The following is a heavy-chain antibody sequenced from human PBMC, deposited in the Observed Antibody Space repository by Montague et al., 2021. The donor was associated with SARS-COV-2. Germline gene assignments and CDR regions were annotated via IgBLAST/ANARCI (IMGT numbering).Heavy chain of an antibody. CDR2: TYYRSKWYN. CDR1: GDSVSSNSAA. V-gene: IGHV6-1*01. D-gene: IGHD6-13*01. Sequence: CAISGDSVSSNSAAWNWIRQSPSRGLEWLGRTYYRSKWYNDYAVSVESRITINPDTSKNQFSLQLNSVTPEDTAVYYCARYSSSWYFDWFDPWGQGTLVTVSS. J-gene: IGHJ5*02. CDR3: ARYSSSWYFDWFDP.